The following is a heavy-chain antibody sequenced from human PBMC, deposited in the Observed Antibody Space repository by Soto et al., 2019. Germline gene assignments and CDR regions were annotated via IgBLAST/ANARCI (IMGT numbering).Heavy chain of an antibody. CDR3: ARVVGDVYYYYGMDA. CDR1: GYTFTSYG. J-gene: IGHJ6*04. Sequence: SSVKVSCTASGYTFTSYGISWVRHAPGQGLEWMGWISAYNGNTNYAQKLQGRVTMTTDTSTSTAYMELRSLRSDDTAVYYCARVVGDVYYYYGMDAWGKGSTVTVPS. CDR2: ISAYNGNT. V-gene: IGHV1-18*04. D-gene: IGHD2-2*01.